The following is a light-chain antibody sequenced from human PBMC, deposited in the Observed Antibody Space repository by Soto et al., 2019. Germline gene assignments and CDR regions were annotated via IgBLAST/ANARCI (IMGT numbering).Light chain of an antibody. CDR2: EVS. CDR3: SSYTSSTTWV. CDR1: SGDVGGYNY. J-gene: IGLJ3*02. Sequence: QSALTQPASVSGSPGQSITISCTGTSGDVGGYNYVSWYQQHPGKAPKLMIYEVSYRPSGVSDRFSGSRSGNTASLTISGLQAEDESDYYCSSYTSSTTWVFGGGTQLTVL. V-gene: IGLV2-14*01.